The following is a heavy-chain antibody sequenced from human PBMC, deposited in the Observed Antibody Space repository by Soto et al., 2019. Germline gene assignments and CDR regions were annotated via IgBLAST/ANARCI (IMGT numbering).Heavy chain of an antibody. CDR1: GFTFSSYA. V-gene: IGHV3-23*01. J-gene: IGHJ6*02. CDR2: ISGSGDSA. Sequence: GGSLRLSCAASGFTFSSYAMSWVRQAPGKGLEWVSAISGSGDSAYYADSVKGRFTISRDNSKNTLYLQMNILIAEDTAVYYCAKDGGYXYGYSPRFXYGMDVWGQGTTVTVSS. CDR3: AKDGGYXYGYSPRFXYGMDV. D-gene: IGHD5-18*01.